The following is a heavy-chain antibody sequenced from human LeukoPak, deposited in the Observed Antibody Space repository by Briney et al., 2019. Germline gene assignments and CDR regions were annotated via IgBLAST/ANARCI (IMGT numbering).Heavy chain of an antibody. CDR3: ARDQDVPYGSGSYYIY. CDR2: IIPILGIA. V-gene: IGHV1-69*04. Sequence: ASVKVSCKASGGTFSSYAISWVRQAPGQGLEWMGRIIPILGIANYAQKFQGRVTITADKSTSTAYMELSSLRSEDTAVYYCARDQDVPYGSGSYYIYWGQGTLVTVSS. D-gene: IGHD3-10*01. CDR1: GGTFSSYA. J-gene: IGHJ4*02.